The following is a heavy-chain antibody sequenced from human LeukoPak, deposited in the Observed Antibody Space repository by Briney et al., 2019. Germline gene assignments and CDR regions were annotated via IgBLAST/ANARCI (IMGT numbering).Heavy chain of an antibody. D-gene: IGHD1-7*01. V-gene: IGHV3-23*01. CDR2: ISDSAGAT. CDR1: GFTFSNYA. J-gene: IGHJ4*02. CDR3: AEGGTTAWTAVDY. Sequence: GGSLRLSCAASGFTFSNYAMTWVRQAPGKGLEWVSSISDSAGATYYADSVRGRFTISRDNSGSTLYLQINSLRADDTAVYYCAEGGTTAWTAVDYWGQGTLVTVSS.